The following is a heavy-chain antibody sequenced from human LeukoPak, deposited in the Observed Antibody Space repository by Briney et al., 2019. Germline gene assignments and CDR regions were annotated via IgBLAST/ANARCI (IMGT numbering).Heavy chain of an antibody. Sequence: GGSLRLSCAVSGFTFSDYYMSWFRQAPGKGLEWVSYISRSGDSIYYADSVKGRFTISRDNAKNSLYLQMNSLRAEDTAVYYCARDLSGSYHTPFGYWGQGTLVTVSS. CDR1: GFTFSDYY. CDR3: ARDLSGSYHTPFGY. V-gene: IGHV3-11*04. D-gene: IGHD1-26*01. CDR2: ISRSGDSI. J-gene: IGHJ4*02.